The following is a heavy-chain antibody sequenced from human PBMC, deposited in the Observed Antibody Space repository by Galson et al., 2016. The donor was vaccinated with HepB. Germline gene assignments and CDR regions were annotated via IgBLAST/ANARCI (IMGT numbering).Heavy chain of an antibody. Sequence: SVKVSCKASGGTFNNYAFSWVRQAPGQGLQWMGGIIPIFGTTNYAPRFQGRVTIAADESTTTAYMELSSLRSEDTAVYYCAAEDPLERGYSYTFRHYFDYWGQGTLVSVSS. CDR1: GGTFNNYA. CDR3: AAEDPLERGYSYTFRHYFDY. D-gene: IGHD5-12*01. V-gene: IGHV1-69*13. J-gene: IGHJ4*02. CDR2: IIPIFGTT.